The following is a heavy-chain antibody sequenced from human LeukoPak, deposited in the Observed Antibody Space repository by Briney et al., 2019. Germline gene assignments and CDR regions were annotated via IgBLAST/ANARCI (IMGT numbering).Heavy chain of an antibody. J-gene: IGHJ4*02. CDR2: ISSSSSYI. Sequence: GGSLRLSCAASGFTFSSYRMNWVRQAPGKGLEWVSSISSSSSYIYYADSVKGRFTISSDNAKNSLYLQMNSLRAEDTAVYYCARQQPRVQLDYWGQGTLVTVSS. CDR1: GFTFSSYR. CDR3: ARQQPRVQLDY. D-gene: IGHD1-1*01. V-gene: IGHV3-21*01.